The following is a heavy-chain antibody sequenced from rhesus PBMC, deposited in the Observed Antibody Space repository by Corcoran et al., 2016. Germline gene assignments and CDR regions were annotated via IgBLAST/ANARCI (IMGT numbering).Heavy chain of an antibody. CDR1: GYTFTELS. CDR3: AGNSGSLYYFDY. D-gene: IGHD6-25*01. V-gene: IGHV1-156*01. Sequence: EVQLVQSGAEVKKPGASVTVSCKVSGYTFTELSMHCVRQAPGKGLEGMGGVDPVYGKIIDAEKFQGRVTMTEDTSTDTAYMELSSLRSEDTAVYYCAGNSGSLYYFDYWGQGVLVTVSS. J-gene: IGHJ4*01. CDR2: VDPVYGKI.